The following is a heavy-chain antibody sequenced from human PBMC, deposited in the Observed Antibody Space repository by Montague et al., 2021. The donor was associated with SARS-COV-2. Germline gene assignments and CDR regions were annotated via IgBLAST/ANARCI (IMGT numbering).Heavy chain of an antibody. V-gene: IGHV3-66*01. J-gene: IGHJ6*02. D-gene: IGHD5-12*01. CDR3: ARSGISDIVATIISYYYYYGMDV. CDR1: GFTVSSNY. CDR2: IYSGGST. Sequence: SLRLSCAASGFTVSSNYMSWVRQAPGKGLEWVSVIYSGGSTYYADSVKGRFTISRGNAKNSLYLQMNSLRAEDTAVYYCARSGISDIVATIISYYYYYGMDVWGQGTTVTVSS.